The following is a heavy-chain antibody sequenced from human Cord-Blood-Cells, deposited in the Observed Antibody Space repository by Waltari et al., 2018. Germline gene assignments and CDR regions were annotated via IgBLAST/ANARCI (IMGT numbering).Heavy chain of an antibody. Sequence: QVQLVQSGAEVKKHGSSVKVSCKASGGTFSSYAVSWVRQATGKGLEWMGGIIPIFGTANYAQKFQGRVTITADESTSTAYMELSSLRSEDTAVYYCARSSYSNYALDYWGQGTLVTVSS. CDR2: IIPIFGTA. CDR1: GGTFSSYA. V-gene: IGHV1-69*12. D-gene: IGHD4-4*01. CDR3: ARSSYSNYALDY. J-gene: IGHJ4*02.